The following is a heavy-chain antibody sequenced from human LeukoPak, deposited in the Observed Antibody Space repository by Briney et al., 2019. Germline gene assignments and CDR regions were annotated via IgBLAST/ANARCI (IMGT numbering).Heavy chain of an antibody. V-gene: IGHV5-51*01. CDR1: GYSVTSYW. D-gene: IGHD3-22*01. Sequence: GESLKISCKGSGYSVTSYWIGWMRQMPGKGLEWMGIIYPGDSDTRYSPSFQGQVTISADKSISTAYLQWSSLKASDTAMYYCARRRSDSSGYSAPDYWGQGTLVTVSS. CDR3: ARRRSDSSGYSAPDY. CDR2: IYPGDSDT. J-gene: IGHJ4*02.